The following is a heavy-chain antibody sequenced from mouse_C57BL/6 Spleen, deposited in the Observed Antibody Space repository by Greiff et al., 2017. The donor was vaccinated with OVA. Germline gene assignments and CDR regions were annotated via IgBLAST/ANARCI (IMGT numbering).Heavy chain of an antibody. Sequence: QVQLQQPGAELVKPGASVKMSCKASGYTFTSYWITWVKQRPGQGLEWIGDIYPGSGCTNYNEKFKSKATLTVDTSSSTAYMQLSSLTSEDSAVYYCARPYYNRAMDYWGQGTSVTVSS. J-gene: IGHJ4*01. CDR2: IYPGSGCT. CDR3: ARPYYNRAMDY. CDR1: GYTFTSYW. D-gene: IGHD2-12*01. V-gene: IGHV1-55*01.